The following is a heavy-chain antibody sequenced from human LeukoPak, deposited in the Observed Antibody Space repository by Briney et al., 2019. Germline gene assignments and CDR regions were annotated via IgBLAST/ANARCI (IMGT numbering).Heavy chain of an antibody. V-gene: IGHV4-59*08. CDR2: IYYSGGT. Sequence: SETLSLTCTVSGGSISSYYWSWIRQPPGKGLEWIGYIYYSGGTNYNPSLKSRVTISVDTSKNQFSLKLSSVTAADTAVYYCARLIPYYYYYGMDVWGQGTTVTVSS. CDR1: GGSISSYY. CDR3: ARLIPYYYYYGMDV. J-gene: IGHJ6*02.